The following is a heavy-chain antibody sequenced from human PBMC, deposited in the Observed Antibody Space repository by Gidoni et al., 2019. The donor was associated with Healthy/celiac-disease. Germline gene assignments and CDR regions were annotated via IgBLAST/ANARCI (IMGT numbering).Heavy chain of an antibody. J-gene: IGHJ3*02. CDR2: ISWNSGSI. D-gene: IGHD3-10*01. CDR1: GLPFADYA. CDR3: AKDRSALSDAFDI. Sequence: EVKLVESGGGLVQPGRSLRLSCAASGLPFADYAMHWVRQAPGKGLEWVSGISWNSGSIGYADSVKGRFTISRDNAKNSLYLQMNSLRAEDTALYYCAKDRSALSDAFDIWGQGTMVTVSS. V-gene: IGHV3-9*01.